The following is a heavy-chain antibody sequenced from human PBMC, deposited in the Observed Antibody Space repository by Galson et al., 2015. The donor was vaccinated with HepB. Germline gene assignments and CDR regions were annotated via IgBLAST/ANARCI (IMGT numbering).Heavy chain of an antibody. CDR3: ARGGSSGWLGTFDY. CDR2: IYSGGST. J-gene: IGHJ4*02. D-gene: IGHD6-19*01. CDR1: GFTFSSYA. Sequence: SLRLSCAASGFTFSSYAMSWVRQAPGKGLEWVSVIYSGGSTYYADSVKGRFTISRDNSKNTLYLQMNSLRAEDTAVYYCARGGSSGWLGTFDYWGQGTLVTVSS. V-gene: IGHV3-53*01.